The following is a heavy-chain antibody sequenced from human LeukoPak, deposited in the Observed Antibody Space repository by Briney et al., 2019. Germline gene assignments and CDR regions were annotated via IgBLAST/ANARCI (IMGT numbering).Heavy chain of an antibody. CDR2: IYYSGST. CDR3: ARRVSQMAYDFWSGHYNVENNWFDP. D-gene: IGHD3-3*01. CDR1: GGSISSSSYY. J-gene: IGHJ5*02. Sequence: TSETLSLTCTVSGGSISSSSYYWGWIRQPPGKGLEWIGSIYYSGSTYYNPSLKSRVTISVDTSKNQFSLKLSSVTSADTAVYYCARRVSQMAYDFWSGHYNVENNWFDPWGQGTLVTVSS. V-gene: IGHV4-39*01.